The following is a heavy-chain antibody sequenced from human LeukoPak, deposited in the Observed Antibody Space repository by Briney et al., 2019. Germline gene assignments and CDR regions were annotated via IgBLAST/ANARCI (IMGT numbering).Heavy chain of an antibody. CDR1: GFTFDDYA. J-gene: IGHJ4*02. CDR2: ISWNSGSI. Sequence: GRSLRLSCAASGFTFDDYAMHWVRQAPGKGLEWVSGISWNSGSIGYADSVKGRFTISRDNAKNSLYLQMNSLRAEDTAVYYCARGPHYFDYWGQGTLVTVSS. CDR3: ARGPHYFDY. V-gene: IGHV3-9*01.